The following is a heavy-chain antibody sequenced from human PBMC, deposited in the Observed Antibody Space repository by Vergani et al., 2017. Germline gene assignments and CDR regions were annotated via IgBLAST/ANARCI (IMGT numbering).Heavy chain of an antibody. D-gene: IGHD4-11*01. CDR1: GGSFSGYY. CDR3: ARGRYSNYHSRAYYYYMDV. Sequence: QVQLQQWGAGLLKPSETLSLTCAVYGGSFSGYYWSWIRQPPGKGLEWIGEINHSGSTNYNPSLKSRVTISVDTSKNQCSLKLSSVTAADTAVYYCARGRYSNYHSRAYYYYMDVWGKGTTVTVSS. V-gene: IGHV4-34*01. CDR2: INHSGST. J-gene: IGHJ6*03.